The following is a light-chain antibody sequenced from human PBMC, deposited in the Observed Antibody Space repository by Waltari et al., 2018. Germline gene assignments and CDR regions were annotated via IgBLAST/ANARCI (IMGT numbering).Light chain of an antibody. Sequence: NFMLTQPHSVSESPGKTVTISCTRSSGSIASNYVQWYQQRPGSAPTPVLDEDNQRPSGVPDRFSGSIDSSSNSASLTISGLKTEDEADYYCQSYDSSNNVFGSGTKVTVL. V-gene: IGLV6-57*03. CDR3: QSYDSSNNV. J-gene: IGLJ6*01. CDR1: SGSIASNY. CDR2: EDN.